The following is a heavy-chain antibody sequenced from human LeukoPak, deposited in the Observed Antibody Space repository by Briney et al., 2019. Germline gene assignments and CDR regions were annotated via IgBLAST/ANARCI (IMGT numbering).Heavy chain of an antibody. J-gene: IGHJ6*02. CDR3: VRDRGIASTGGYGMDV. V-gene: IGHV3-53*01. CDR2: IHSGGIT. D-gene: IGHD6-13*01. Sequence: GGSLRLSCAASGFTVSNIYMSWARQAPGTGLEWVSIIHSGGITHYADSVKGRFAISRDNSKNTLYLQMNSLRAEDTAVYYCVRDRGIASTGGYGMDVWGQGTTVTVSS. CDR1: GFTVSNIY.